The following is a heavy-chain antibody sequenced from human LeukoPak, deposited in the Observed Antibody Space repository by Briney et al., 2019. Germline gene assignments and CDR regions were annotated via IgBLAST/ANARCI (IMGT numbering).Heavy chain of an antibody. CDR3: ARGDGYNDAEYLQH. CDR2: IWYDGSNK. J-gene: IGHJ1*01. D-gene: IGHD5-24*01. CDR1: GFTFSSYG. V-gene: IGHV3-33*01. Sequence: GGSLRLSCAASGFTFSSYGMHWVRQAPGKGLEGVAVIWYDGSNKYYGDSVKGRFTISTDNSKKTLYLQMNSLRVEDTAVSYCARGDGYNDAEYLQHWGQGTLVTVS.